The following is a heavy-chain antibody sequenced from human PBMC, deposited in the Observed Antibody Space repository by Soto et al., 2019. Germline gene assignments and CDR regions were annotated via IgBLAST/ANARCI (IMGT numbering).Heavy chain of an antibody. CDR1: GGSFSGYY. V-gene: IGHV4-34*01. J-gene: IGHJ4*02. Sequence: SETLSLTCAVYGGSFSGYYWSWIRQPPGKGLEWIGEINHSGSTNYNPSLKSRVTISVDTSKNQFSLKLSSVTAADTAVYYCARYVIPYYYDSSGYYPTWSGYFDYWGQGTLVTVSS. CDR2: INHSGST. D-gene: IGHD3-22*01. CDR3: ARYVIPYYYDSSGYYPTWSGYFDY.